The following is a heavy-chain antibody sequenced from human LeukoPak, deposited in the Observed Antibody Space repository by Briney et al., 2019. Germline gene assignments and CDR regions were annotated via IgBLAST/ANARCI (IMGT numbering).Heavy chain of an antibody. CDR3: AKDRYCSSPSCWIFDS. Sequence: GGSLRLSCEASGLTFSDYGMVWVRVRQAPGKGLEWMAFIRFDGSITYYADSVRDRFTISRDNYKNTLYLHMNSLRDEDTAVYYCAKDRYCSSPSCWIFDSRRQATLPTVSS. CDR2: IRFDGSIT. J-gene: IGHJ4*02. D-gene: IGHD2-2*01. V-gene: IGHV3-30*02. CDR1: GLTFSDYG.